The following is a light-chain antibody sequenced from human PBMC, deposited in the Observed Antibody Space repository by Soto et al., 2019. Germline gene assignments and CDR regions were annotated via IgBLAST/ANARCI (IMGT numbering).Light chain of an antibody. CDR2: AAS. CDR3: QQSYTSPPT. CDR1: QSISRY. Sequence: DIQMTQSPSSLSASVGDRVTIVCRASQSISRYVNWYQQTPGKAPALMIYAASSLYRGVPSRFSGSGSGTEFSLTITSLQPEDFATYHCQQSYTSPPTFGQGTKVEVK. J-gene: IGKJ1*01. V-gene: IGKV1-39*01.